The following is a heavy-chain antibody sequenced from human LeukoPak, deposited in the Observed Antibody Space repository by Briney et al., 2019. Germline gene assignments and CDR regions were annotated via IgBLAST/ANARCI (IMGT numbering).Heavy chain of an antibody. Sequence: SETLSLTCTVSGGSISSYYWSWIRQPPGKGLEWIGYIYYSGSTNYNPSLKSRVTISVDTSKNQFSLKLSSVTAADTAVYYCAREARSGSGSYYLFDYWGQGTLVTVSS. CDR2: IYYSGST. CDR1: GGSISSYY. V-gene: IGHV4-59*01. CDR3: AREARSGSGSYYLFDY. J-gene: IGHJ4*02. D-gene: IGHD3-10*01.